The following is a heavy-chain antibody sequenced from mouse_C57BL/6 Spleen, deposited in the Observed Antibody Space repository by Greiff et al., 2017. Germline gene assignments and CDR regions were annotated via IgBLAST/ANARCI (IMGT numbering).Heavy chain of an antibody. Sequence: VQLQQSGPVLVKPGASVKMSCKASGYKFTDYYMNWVKQSHGKSLEWIGVINPYNGGTSYNQKFKGKATLTVDKSSSTAYMELNSLTSEDSAVYYCARGTTVKDFDYWGQGTTLTVSS. CDR2: INPYNGGT. D-gene: IGHD1-1*01. J-gene: IGHJ2*01. V-gene: IGHV1-19*01. CDR1: GYKFTDYY. CDR3: ARGTTVKDFDY.